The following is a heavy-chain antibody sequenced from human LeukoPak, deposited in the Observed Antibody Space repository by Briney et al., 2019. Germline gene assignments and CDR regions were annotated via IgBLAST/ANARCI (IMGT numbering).Heavy chain of an antibody. V-gene: IGHV4-59*08. CDR3: ARRTSSSFDFDY. D-gene: IGHD6-6*01. Sequence: SETLSLTCTVSGGSISSYYWSWIRQPPGKGLEWIGYIYYSGSTNYNPSLKSRVTISVDTSNNQFSLKLNSVTAADTAVYYCARRTSSSFDFDYWGQGTLVTVSS. CDR1: GGSISSYY. J-gene: IGHJ4*02. CDR2: IYYSGST.